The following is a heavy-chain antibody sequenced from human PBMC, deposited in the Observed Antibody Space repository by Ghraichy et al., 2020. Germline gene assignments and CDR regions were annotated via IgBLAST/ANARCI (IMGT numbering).Heavy chain of an antibody. CDR2: ISYDGSNK. V-gene: IGHV3-30*18. CDR3: AKDFEQWLVREYYFDY. D-gene: IGHD6-19*01. CDR1: GFTFSSYG. J-gene: IGHJ4*02. Sequence: GGSLRLYCAASGFTFSSYGMHWVRQAPGKGLEWVAVISYDGSNKYYADSVKGRFTISRDNSKNTLYLQMNSLRAEDTAVYYCAKDFEQWLVREYYFDYWGQGTLVTVSS.